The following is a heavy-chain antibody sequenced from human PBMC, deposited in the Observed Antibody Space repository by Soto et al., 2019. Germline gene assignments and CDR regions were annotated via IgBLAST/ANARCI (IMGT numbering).Heavy chain of an antibody. Sequence: PSETLSLTCTVSGVSVSSGSFYWAWIRQPPGKGLEWIGFGSYSGTTNCKPSLKSRVTISVDTSRSQISLKVSSLTAADTAVYYCARGATVTQYDYWGQGTLVTVSS. CDR3: ARGATVTQYDY. CDR2: GSYSGTT. V-gene: IGHV4-61*01. CDR1: GVSVSSGSFY. J-gene: IGHJ4*02. D-gene: IGHD4-17*01.